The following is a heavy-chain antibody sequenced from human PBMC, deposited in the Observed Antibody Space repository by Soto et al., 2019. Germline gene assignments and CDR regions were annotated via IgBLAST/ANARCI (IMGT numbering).Heavy chain of an antibody. D-gene: IGHD4-17*01. J-gene: IGHJ2*01. CDR1: GGSISSSSYY. CDR3: ANDYGDYWYFDL. V-gene: IGHV4-39*01. Sequence: ETLSLTCTVSGGSISSSSYYWGWIRQPPGKGLEWIGSIYYSGSTYYNPSLKSRVTISVDTSKNQFSLKLSSVTAADTAVYYCANDYGDYWYFDLWGRGTLVTVSS. CDR2: IYYSGST.